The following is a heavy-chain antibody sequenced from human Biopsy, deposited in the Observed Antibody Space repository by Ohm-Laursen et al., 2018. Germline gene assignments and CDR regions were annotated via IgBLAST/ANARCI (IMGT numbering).Heavy chain of an antibody. CDR1: GFTFSDYY. D-gene: IGHD3-22*01. CDR3: ARDTPETYDYDNDDNSPFPRRYIDY. Sequence: SLRLSCAAPGFTFSDYYMSWVRQAPGQGLEWLSYISRSGSIIDYADSVKGRFTISRDNAQNTLYLQMNSLRAEDTAVYYCARDTPETYDYDNDDNSPFPRRYIDYWGQGTLVTVSS. J-gene: IGHJ4*02. CDR2: ISRSGSII. V-gene: IGHV3-11*01.